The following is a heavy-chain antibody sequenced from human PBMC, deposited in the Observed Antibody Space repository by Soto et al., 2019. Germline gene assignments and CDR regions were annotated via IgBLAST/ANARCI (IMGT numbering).Heavy chain of an antibody. J-gene: IGHJ5*02. V-gene: IGHV5-10-1*01. CDR3: ARQGGGGCSGGSCYSWFDP. CDR2: IDPSDSYT. Sequence: GESLKISCNGSGYIFTSYWISWVRQMPGKGLEWMGRIDPSDSYTNYSPSFQGHVTISADKSISTAYLQWSSLKASDTAMYYCARQGGGGCSGGSCYSWFDPWGQGTLVTVSS. CDR1: GYIFTSYW. D-gene: IGHD2-15*01.